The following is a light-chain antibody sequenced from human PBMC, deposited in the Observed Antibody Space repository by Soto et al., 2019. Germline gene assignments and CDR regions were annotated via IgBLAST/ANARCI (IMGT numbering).Light chain of an antibody. CDR2: KAS. CDR3: PQFVRIPWT. CDR1: QTISSW. J-gene: IGKJ1*01. Sequence: DIQMTQSPSTLSASVGDRVTITCRASQTISSWFAWYQQKPGKAPKLLIYKASSLESGVTSRFSGSGSGTAFTLTISSLQPDDFARYYCPQFVRIPWTFGQGTKVEIK. V-gene: IGKV1-5*03.